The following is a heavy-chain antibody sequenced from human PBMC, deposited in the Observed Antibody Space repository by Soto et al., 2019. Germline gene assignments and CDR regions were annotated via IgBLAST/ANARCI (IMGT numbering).Heavy chain of an antibody. J-gene: IGHJ3*02. V-gene: IGHV3-21*01. D-gene: IGHD3-9*01. CDR3: ARARTGYYDAFDI. Sequence: GGSLRLSCAASGFTFSSYSMNWVRQAPGKGLEWVSSISSSSYIYYADSVKGRFTISRDNAKNSLYLQMNSLRAEDTAVYYCARARTGYYDAFDIWGQGTMVTVSS. CDR2: ISSSSYI. CDR1: GFTFSSYS.